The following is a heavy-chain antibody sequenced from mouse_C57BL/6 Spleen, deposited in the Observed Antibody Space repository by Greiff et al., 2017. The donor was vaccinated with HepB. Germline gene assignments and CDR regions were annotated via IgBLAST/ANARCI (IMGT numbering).Heavy chain of an antibody. CDR3: ARDWDEAFAY. D-gene: IGHD4-1*01. J-gene: IGHJ3*01. CDR2: IHPNSGST. CDR1: GYTFTSYW. Sequence: VQLQQSGAELVKPGASVKLSCKASGYTFTSYWMHWVKQRPGQGLEWIGMIHPNSGSTNYNEKFKSKATLTVDKSSSTAYMQLSSLTSEDSAVYYGARDWDEAFAYWGQGTLVTVSA. V-gene: IGHV1-64*01.